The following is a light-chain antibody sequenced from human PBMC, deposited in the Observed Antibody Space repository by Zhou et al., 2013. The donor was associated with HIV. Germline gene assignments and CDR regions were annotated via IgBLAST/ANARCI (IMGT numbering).Light chain of an antibody. J-gene: IGKJ4*01. V-gene: IGKV1-NL1*01. CDR3: QQFYSPPLT. CDR1: QGINNY. CDR2: AAS. Sequence: DIQMTQSPSSLSASVGDRVTITCQASQGINNYLSWYQQKPGKAPKLLVYAASKLQSGVPPRFSGSGSGTDYTLTISSLQPEDAATYYCQQFYSPPLTFGRGTKVEMK.